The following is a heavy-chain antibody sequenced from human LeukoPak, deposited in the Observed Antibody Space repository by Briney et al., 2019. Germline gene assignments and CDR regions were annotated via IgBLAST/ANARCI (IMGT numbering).Heavy chain of an antibody. CDR1: GGSFSGYY. CDR3: ARGLRKGYYYSSGYWN. V-gene: IGHV4-34*01. CDR2: INHSGST. D-gene: IGHD3-22*01. Sequence: PSETLSLTCAVYGGSFSGYYWSWIRQPPGKGLEWIGEINHSGSTNYNPSLKSRVTISVDTSKNQFSLKLSSVTAADTAVYYCARGLRKGYYYSSGYWNWGQGTLVTVSS. J-gene: IGHJ4*02.